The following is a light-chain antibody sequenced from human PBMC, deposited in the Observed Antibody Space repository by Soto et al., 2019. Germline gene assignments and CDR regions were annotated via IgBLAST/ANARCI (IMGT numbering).Light chain of an antibody. V-gene: IGKV1-9*01. CDR1: QGISSY. CDR2: AAP. J-gene: IGKJ4*01. Sequence: GDRVTISCRMSQGISSYLAWYQQRPGKAPKFLMYAAPTLQSGVPSRFSGSGSGTEFALTISSLQPEDFATYYCQQLKNYPLTFGGGTKVHIK. CDR3: QQLKNYPLT.